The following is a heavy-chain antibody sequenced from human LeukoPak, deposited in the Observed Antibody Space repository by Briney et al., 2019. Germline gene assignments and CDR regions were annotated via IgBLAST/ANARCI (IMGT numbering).Heavy chain of an antibody. D-gene: IGHD6-19*01. V-gene: IGHV4-59*01. CDR1: GGSISSYY. Sequence: SETLSLTCTVSGGSISSYYWSWIRQPPGKGLEWIGYIYYSGSTNYNPSLKSRVTISVDTSKNQFSLKLSSVTAADTAVYYCARRARQWLVPANWFDPWGQGTLVTVSS. CDR3: ARRARQWLVPANWFDP. CDR2: IYYSGST. J-gene: IGHJ5*02.